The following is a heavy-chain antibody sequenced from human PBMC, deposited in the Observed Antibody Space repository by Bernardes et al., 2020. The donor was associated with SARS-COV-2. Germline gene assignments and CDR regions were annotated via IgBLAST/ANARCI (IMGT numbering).Heavy chain of an antibody. CDR2: ISSSGSTI. V-gene: IGHV3-48*03. CDR3: ARDDCSSTSCYGGGHYYYYYGMDV. J-gene: IGHJ6*02. D-gene: IGHD2-2*01. CDR1: GFTFSSYE. Sequence: GGSLRLSCAASGFTFSSYEMNWVRQAPGKGLEWVSYISSSGSTIYYADSVKGRFTISRDNAKNSLYLQMNSLRAEDTAVYYCARDDCSSTSCYGGGHYYYYYGMDVWGQGTTVTVSS.